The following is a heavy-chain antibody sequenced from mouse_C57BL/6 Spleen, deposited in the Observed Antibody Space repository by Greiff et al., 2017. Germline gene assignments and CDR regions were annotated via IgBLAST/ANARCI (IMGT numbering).Heavy chain of an antibody. CDR1: GFTFTDYY. CDR3: ARYNPGGGYWYFDV. Sequence: EVKLVESGGGLVQPGGSLSLSCAASGFTFTDYYMSWVRQPPGKALEWLGFIRNKANGYTTEYSASVKGRFTISRDNSQSILYLQMNALRAEDSATYYCARYNPGGGYWYFDVWGTGTTVTVSS. J-gene: IGHJ1*03. V-gene: IGHV7-3*01. CDR2: IRNKANGYTT.